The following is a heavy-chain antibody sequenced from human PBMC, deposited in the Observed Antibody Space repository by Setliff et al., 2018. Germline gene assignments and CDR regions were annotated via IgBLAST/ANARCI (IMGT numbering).Heavy chain of an antibody. CDR2: IGHDDIT. CDR1: GFTFYNSA. Sequence: GGSLRLSCAASGFTFYNSALSWVRQAPGKGLEWISLIGHDDITYYADSVKGRFTVSRDISKNTVYLQMSTLRAEDTAMYYCAKDPHPAYCGGDCSFTWGQGTLVTVSS. J-gene: IGHJ4*02. CDR3: AKDPHPAYCGGDCSFT. D-gene: IGHD2-21*02. V-gene: IGHV3-23*01.